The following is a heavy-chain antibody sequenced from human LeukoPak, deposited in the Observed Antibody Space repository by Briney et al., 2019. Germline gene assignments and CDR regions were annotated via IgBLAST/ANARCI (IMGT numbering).Heavy chain of an antibody. Sequence: GRSLRLFCAASGFTFTRYTMLWVRQAPGEGLEWVVVVLYDGSNKYYADSVKGRFTLSRDNAKNTLSVQLNNLRGDDTAVFHCGRDNYGGILDFWGQGTLVTVSS. CDR3: GRDNYGGILDF. D-gene: IGHD2-21*01. CDR1: GFTFTRYT. CDR2: VLYDGSNK. V-gene: IGHV3-30*04. J-gene: IGHJ4*02.